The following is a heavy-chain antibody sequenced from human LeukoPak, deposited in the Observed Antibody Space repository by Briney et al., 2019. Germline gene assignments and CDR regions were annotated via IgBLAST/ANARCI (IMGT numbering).Heavy chain of an antibody. J-gene: IGHJ4*02. D-gene: IGHD5-18*01. CDR3: ARGVDTAMVASYFDY. V-gene: IGHV3-23*01. CDR2: ISGSGGST. CDR1: GFTFSSYA. Sequence: GGSLRLSCAASGFTFSSYAMSWVRQAPGKGLEWVSAISGSGGSTYYADSVKGRFTISRDNAKNSLYLQMNSLRAEDTAVYYCARGVDTAMVASYFDYWGQGTLVTVSS.